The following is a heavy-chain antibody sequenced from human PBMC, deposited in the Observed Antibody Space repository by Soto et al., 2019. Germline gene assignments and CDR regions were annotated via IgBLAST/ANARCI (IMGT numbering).Heavy chain of an antibody. Sequence: QAQLVESGGGVVQPGRSLRLSCAASGFAFSSYGMHWVRQAPGTGLEWVAVISYDGSLHHYADSVKGRFTISRDNSKNMVLLQMSSLRAEDTAVYYCVSDRGYGHASVPYSWGRGTLVSVSS. CDR3: VSDRGYGHASVPYS. D-gene: IGHD5-18*01. CDR1: GFAFSSYG. J-gene: IGHJ4*02. CDR2: ISYDGSLH. V-gene: IGHV3-30*03.